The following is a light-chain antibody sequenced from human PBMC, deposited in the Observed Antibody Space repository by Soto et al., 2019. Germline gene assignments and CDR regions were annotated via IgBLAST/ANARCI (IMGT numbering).Light chain of an antibody. CDR1: QGIRND. Sequence: AIQMTQSPSSLSASVGDRVTITCRASQGIRNDLGWYQQRPGKAPKLLIYAASSLQSGVPSRFSGSVSGTDFTLTISSLQPEDFATYYCLQDYNYPLTFGGGTKVDI. V-gene: IGKV1-6*01. CDR2: AAS. CDR3: LQDYNYPLT. J-gene: IGKJ4*01.